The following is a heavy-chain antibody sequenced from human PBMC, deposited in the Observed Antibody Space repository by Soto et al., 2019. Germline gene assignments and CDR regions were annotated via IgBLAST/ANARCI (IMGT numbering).Heavy chain of an antibody. CDR2: ISSSGSTI. J-gene: IGHJ6*02. D-gene: IGHD2-2*01. V-gene: IGHV3-11*01. CDR3: ARDLRAVPAAIFGNRYYYYGMDV. CDR1: GFTFSDYY. Sequence: GGSLRLSCAASGFTFSDYYMSWIRQAQGKGLEWVSYISSSGSTIYYADSGKGRFTISRDNAKNSLYLQMNSLRAEDTAVYYGARDLRAVPAAIFGNRYYYYGMDVWGQGTTVTVSS.